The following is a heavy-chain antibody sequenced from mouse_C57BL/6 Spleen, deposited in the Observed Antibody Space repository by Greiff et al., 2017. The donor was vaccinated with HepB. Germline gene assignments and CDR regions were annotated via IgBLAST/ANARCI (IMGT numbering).Heavy chain of an antibody. V-gene: IGHV1-22*01. Sequence: EVKLLESGPELVKPGASVKMSCKASGYTFTDYNMHWVKQSHGKSLEWIGYINPNNGGTSYNQKFKGKATLTVNKSSSTAYMELRSLTSEDSAVYYCARPQDSSGYWLFAYWGQGTLVTVSA. CDR3: ARPQDSSGYWLFAY. D-gene: IGHD3-2*02. J-gene: IGHJ3*01. CDR2: INPNNGGT. CDR1: GYTFTDYN.